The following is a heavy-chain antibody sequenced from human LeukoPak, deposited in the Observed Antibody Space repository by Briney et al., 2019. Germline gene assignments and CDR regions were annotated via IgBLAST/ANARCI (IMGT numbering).Heavy chain of an antibody. CDR2: ISWNGDNT. Sequence: QAGGSLRLSCAASGFTFDDYTMHWVRQGPGKSLEWVSLISWNGDNTYYADSVKGRFTISRDNSKNSLYLQMTGLRTEDTALYYCAKDVRQWLVLDAFDIWGQGTTVTVSS. CDR1: GFTFDDYT. J-gene: IGHJ3*02. V-gene: IGHV3-43*01. CDR3: AKDVRQWLVLDAFDI. D-gene: IGHD6-19*01.